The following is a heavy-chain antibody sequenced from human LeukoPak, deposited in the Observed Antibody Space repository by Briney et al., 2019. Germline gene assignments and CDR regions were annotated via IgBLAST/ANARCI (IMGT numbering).Heavy chain of an antibody. CDR1: GGSISSSTYY. V-gene: IGHV4-39*07. CDR2: IYYSGST. J-gene: IGHJ4*02. CDR3: ATDRTGTYPIWAGG. Sequence: SETLSLTCTVSGGSISSSTYYWGWIRQPPGKGLEWIGSIYYSGSTYYNPSLKSRVTVSVDTSKNQFSLKLSSVTAADTAVYYCATDRTGTYPIWAGGWGQGTLVTVSS. D-gene: IGHD1-7*01.